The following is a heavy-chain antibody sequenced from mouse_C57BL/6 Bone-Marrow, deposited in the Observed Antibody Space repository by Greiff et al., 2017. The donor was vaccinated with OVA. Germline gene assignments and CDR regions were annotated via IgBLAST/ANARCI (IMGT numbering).Heavy chain of an antibody. CDR3: ERSISSIYYGRDY. CDR1: GYTFTSYW. V-gene: IGHV1-64*01. CDR2: IHPNSGST. J-gene: IGHJ2*01. Sequence: QVQLQQPGAELVKPGASVKLSCKASGYTFTSYWMHWVKQRPGQGLEWIGMIHPNSGSTNYNEKFKSKATLTVDKSSSTAYMQLSSLTSEDSAFYYCERSISSIYYGRDYWGKGTTLTVST. D-gene: IGHD2-1*01.